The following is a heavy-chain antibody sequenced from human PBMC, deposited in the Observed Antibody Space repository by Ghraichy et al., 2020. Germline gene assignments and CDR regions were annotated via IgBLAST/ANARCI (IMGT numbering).Heavy chain of an antibody. D-gene: IGHD1-26*01. CDR3: ARHWEASFYYYYYMDV. V-gene: IGHV4-39*01. CDR2: VYYSGST. CDR1: GGSISSSSYY. Sequence: EPLNISCTISGGSISSSSYYWGWVRQPPGKGLEWIGIVYYSGSTYYNPSLKSRVTMSVDTSNNQFSLKMDSVTAADRAVYYCARHWEASFYYYYYMDVWGKGTTVTVSS. J-gene: IGHJ6*03.